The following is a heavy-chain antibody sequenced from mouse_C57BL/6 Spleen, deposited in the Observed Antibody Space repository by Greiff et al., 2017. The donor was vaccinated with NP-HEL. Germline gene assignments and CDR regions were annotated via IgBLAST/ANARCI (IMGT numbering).Heavy chain of an antibody. V-gene: IGHV1-64*01. CDR3: ASCDDYVWFAY. CDR2: IHPTSGST. J-gene: IGHJ3*01. Sequence: QVQLQQPGAELVKPGASVKLSCKASGYTFTSYWMHWVKQRPGQGLEWIGMIHPTSGSTNYNEKFKSKATLTVDKSSSTAYMQLSSLTSEDSAVXYCASCDDYVWFAYWGKGTLVTVSA. D-gene: IGHD2-4*01. CDR1: GYTFTSYW.